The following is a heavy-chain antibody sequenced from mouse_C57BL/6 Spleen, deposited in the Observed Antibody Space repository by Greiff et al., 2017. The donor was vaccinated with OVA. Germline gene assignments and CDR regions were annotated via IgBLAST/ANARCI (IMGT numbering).Heavy chain of an antibody. J-gene: IGHJ3*01. CDR2: IDPETGGT. CDR1: GYTFTDYE. CDR3: TRSYYSNYGRFAY. Sequence: VKLMESGAELVRPGASVTLSCKASGYTFTDYEMHWVKQTPVHGLEWIGAIDPETGGTAYNQKFKGKAILTADKSSSTAYMELRSLTSEDSAVYYCTRSYYSNYGRFAYWGQGTLVTVSA. D-gene: IGHD2-5*01. V-gene: IGHV1-15*01.